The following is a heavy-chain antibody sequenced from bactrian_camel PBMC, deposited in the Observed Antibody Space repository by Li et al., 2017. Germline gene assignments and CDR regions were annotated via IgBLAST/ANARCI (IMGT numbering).Heavy chain of an antibody. J-gene: IGHJ4*01. CDR3: ATDGGARTVRPRGSVFKSYEYFF. V-gene: IGHV3S7*01. D-gene: IGHD6*01. CDR1: GFTFSTRG. Sequence: QVQLVESGGGLVRPGESLKLSCSTSGFTFSTRGMTWVRQAPGKGLEWVAGIYSDESTTGYEESVKGRFTISRDNDKNTLYLQMNSLKPEDTAMYYCATDGGARTVRPRGSVFKSYEYFFWGQGTQVTVS. CDR2: IYSDESTT.